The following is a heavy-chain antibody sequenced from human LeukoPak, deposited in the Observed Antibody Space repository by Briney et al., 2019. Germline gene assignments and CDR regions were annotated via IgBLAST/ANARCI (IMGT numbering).Heavy chain of an antibody. V-gene: IGHV3-7*01. CDR1: GFTFSSYA. D-gene: IGHD3-10*01. CDR3: ARDLFRGFDY. J-gene: IGHJ4*02. CDR2: IKQDGSEK. Sequence: PGGSLRLSCAASGFTFSSYAMSWVRQAPGKGLEWVANIKQDGSEKYYVDSVKGRFTISRDNAKNSLYLQMNSLRAEDTAVYYCARDLFRGFDYWGQGTLVTVSS.